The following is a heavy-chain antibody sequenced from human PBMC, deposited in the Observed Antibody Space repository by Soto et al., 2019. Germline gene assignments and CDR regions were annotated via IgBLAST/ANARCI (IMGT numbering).Heavy chain of an antibody. CDR1: GGSISSGDYY. CDR2: IYYSGST. CDR3: ARESGGDTAMVPDY. V-gene: IGHV4-30-4*01. D-gene: IGHD5-18*01. Sequence: QVQLQESGPGLVKPSQTLSLTCTVSGGSISSGDYYWSWIRQPPGKGLEWIGYIYYSGSTYYNPSLKSRVNISVDTSKNQVSLKLSSVTAADTAVYYCARESGGDTAMVPDYWGQGTLVTVSS. J-gene: IGHJ4*02.